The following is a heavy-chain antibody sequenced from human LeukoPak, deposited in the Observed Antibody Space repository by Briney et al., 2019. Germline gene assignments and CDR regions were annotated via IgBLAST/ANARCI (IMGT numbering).Heavy chain of an antibody. V-gene: IGHV3-49*03. CDR2: IRSKAYGGTT. CDR1: GFTFGDYA. CDR3: TREAERYYYDSSGYYYAMY. Sequence: PGGSLRLSCTASGFTFGDYAMSWFRQAPGKGLEWVGFIRSKAYGGTTEYAASVKGRFTISRDDSKSIAYLQMNSLKTEDTAVYYCTREAERYYYDSSGYYYAMYWGQGTLVTVSS. D-gene: IGHD3-22*01. J-gene: IGHJ4*02.